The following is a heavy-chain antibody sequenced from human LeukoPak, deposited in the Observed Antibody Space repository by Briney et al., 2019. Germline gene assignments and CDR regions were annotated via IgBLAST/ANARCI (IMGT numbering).Heavy chain of an antibody. V-gene: IGHV3-30*02. D-gene: IGHD3-22*01. CDR1: GFTFSSYG. CDR3: AKIAGYYYDSSGYDFAFDI. CDR2: IRYDGSNK. J-gene: IGHJ3*02. Sequence: PGGSLRLSCAASGFTFSSYGMHWVRQAPGKGLEWVAFIRYDGSNKYYADSVKGRFTISRDNSKNTLYLQMNSLRAEDTAVYYCAKIAGYYYDSSGYDFAFDIWGQGTMVTVSS.